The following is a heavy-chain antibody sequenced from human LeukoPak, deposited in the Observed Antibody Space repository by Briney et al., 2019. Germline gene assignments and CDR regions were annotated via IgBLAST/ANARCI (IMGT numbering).Heavy chain of an antibody. CDR2: IYYHGSA. V-gene: IGHV4-30-4*01. CDR1: GGSISSGDYY. D-gene: IGHD3-22*01. J-gene: IGHJ4*02. Sequence: SETLSLTCTVSGGSISSGDYYWSWIRQPPGKGLEWIGYIYYHGSAYYNPSLESRVTISVDTSKNQLSLSLSSVTPADTAVYYRARDGDDSSGYRFDYWGQGTLVTVSS. CDR3: ARDGDDSSGYRFDY.